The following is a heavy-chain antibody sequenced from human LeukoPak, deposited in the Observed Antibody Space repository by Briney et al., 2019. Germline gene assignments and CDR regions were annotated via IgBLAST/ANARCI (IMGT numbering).Heavy chain of an antibody. V-gene: IGHV3-48*01. J-gene: IGHJ4*02. D-gene: IGHD6-19*01. CDR1: GFTFSSYG. CDR2: ISSSGSII. Sequence: GGSLRLSCAASGFTFSSYGMSWVRQAPGKGLEWVSYISSSGSIIYYADSVKGRFTISRDTSKNTLNLQMNSLRAEDTAVYYCAKESAYSSKVAFDYWGQGTLVTVAS. CDR3: AKESAYSSKVAFDY.